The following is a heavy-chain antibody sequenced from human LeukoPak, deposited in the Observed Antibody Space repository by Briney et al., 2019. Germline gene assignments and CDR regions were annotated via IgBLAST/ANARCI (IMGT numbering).Heavy chain of an antibody. V-gene: IGHV1-18*01. CDR3: ARVLSAVVPFDY. Sequence: GASVKVSCKASGYTFTSYGISWVRQPPGQGLEWMGWIRAYNGNTNYAQKLQGRVTMTTDTSTSTAYMELRSLRSDDTAVYYCARVLSAVVPFDYWGQGTLVTVSS. CDR2: IRAYNGNT. J-gene: IGHJ4*02. CDR1: GYTFTSYG. D-gene: IGHD4-23*01.